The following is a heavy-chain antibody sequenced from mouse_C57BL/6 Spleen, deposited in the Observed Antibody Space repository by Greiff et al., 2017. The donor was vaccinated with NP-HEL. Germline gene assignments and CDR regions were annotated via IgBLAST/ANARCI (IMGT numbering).Heavy chain of an antibody. CDR3: ARNDGNYFDY. CDR2: IDPEDGET. J-gene: IGHJ2*01. D-gene: IGHD2-1*01. V-gene: IGHV14-2*01. Sequence: VQLQQSGAELVKPGASVKLSCTASGFNITDYYMHWVKQRPEQGLEWIGRIDPEDGETKYAPKFPGKATITADTSSNTAYMQLSSLTSEDTAVYYCARNDGNYFDYWGQGTTLTVSS. CDR1: GFNITDYY.